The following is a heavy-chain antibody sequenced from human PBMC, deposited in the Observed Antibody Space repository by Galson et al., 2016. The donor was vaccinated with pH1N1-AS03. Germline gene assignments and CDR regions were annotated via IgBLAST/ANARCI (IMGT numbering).Heavy chain of an antibody. CDR2: IFWDGET. J-gene: IGHJ4*02. D-gene: IGHD2-8*01. CDR1: GFSLSTGGVH. CDR3: ARSTHVNEGLDY. V-gene: IGHV2-5*02. Sequence: PALVKPTQTLTLTCTFSGFSLSTGGVHVAWIRQPPGKALEWLALIFWDGETRYRPSLRGRLTITKDTSNNQVVLTMTNMDPVDTATYYCARSTHVNEGLDYWGQGALVTVSS.